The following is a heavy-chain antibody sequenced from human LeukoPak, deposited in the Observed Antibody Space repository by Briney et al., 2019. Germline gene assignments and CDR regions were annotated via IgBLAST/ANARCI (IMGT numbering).Heavy chain of an antibody. J-gene: IGHJ4*02. D-gene: IGHD3-22*01. Sequence: SETLSLTCTVSGGSISSSSYYWGWIRQPPGKGLEWIGSIYYSGSTYYNPSLKRRVTVSVDTSKNQFSLKLSSVTAADTAVYYCARNGDSSSYGTLFYWGQGTLVTVSS. CDR1: GGSISSSSYY. V-gene: IGHV4-39*01. CDR3: ARNGDSSSYGTLFY. CDR2: IYYSGST.